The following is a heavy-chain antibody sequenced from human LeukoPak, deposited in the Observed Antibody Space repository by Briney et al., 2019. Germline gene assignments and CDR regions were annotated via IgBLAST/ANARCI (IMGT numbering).Heavy chain of an antibody. D-gene: IGHD2-15*01. V-gene: IGHV1-2*02. Sequence: ASVKVSCKASGYTFTGYYMHWVRQAPGQGLEWMGWINPNSGGTNYAQKFQGRVTMTRDTSISTAYMELSRLRSDDTAVYYCARGPPVEGYCSGGSCKDAFDIRGQGTMVTVSS. J-gene: IGHJ3*02. CDR3: ARGPPVEGYCSGGSCKDAFDI. CDR2: INPNSGGT. CDR1: GYTFTGYY.